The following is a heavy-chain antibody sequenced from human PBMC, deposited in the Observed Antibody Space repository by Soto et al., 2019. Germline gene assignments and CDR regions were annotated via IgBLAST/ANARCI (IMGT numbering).Heavy chain of an antibody. V-gene: IGHV4-30-2*01. CDR2: IYHSGST. Sequence: PSETLSLTCAVSGGSISSGGYSWSWIRQPPGKGLEWIGYIYHSGSTYYNPSLKSRVTISVDRSKNQFSLKLSSVTAADTAVYYCARGNYYDSSGDAFDIWGQGTMVT. J-gene: IGHJ3*02. CDR3: ARGNYYDSSGDAFDI. CDR1: GGSISSGGYS. D-gene: IGHD3-22*01.